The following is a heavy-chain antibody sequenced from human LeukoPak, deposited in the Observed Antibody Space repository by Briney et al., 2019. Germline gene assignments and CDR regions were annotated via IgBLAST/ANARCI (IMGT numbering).Heavy chain of an antibody. CDR1: GYTFTSYY. J-gene: IGHJ5*02. V-gene: IGHV1-46*01. Sequence: ASVKVSCKASGYTFTSYYMHWVRQAPGQGLEWMGIINPSGGSTSYAQKFQGRVTMTRDTSTSTVYMELSSLRSEDTAVYYCARDRIAAAGSYWFDPWGQGTLVTVSS. CDR2: INPSGGST. CDR3: ARDRIAAAGSYWFDP. D-gene: IGHD6-13*01.